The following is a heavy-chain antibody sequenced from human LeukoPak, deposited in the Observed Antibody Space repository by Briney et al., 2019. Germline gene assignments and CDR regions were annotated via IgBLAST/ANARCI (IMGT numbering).Heavy chain of an antibody. CDR3: ARDRNYDYVWGSYRSSHFDY. Sequence: GGSLRLSCAAPGFTFSSYAMHWVRQAPGKGLEWVAVISYDGSNKYYADSVKGRFTISRDNSKNTLYLQMNSLRAEDTAVYYCARDRNYDYVWGSYRSSHFDYWGQGTLVTVSS. CDR1: GFTFSSYA. D-gene: IGHD3-16*02. V-gene: IGHV3-30-3*01. CDR2: ISYDGSNK. J-gene: IGHJ4*02.